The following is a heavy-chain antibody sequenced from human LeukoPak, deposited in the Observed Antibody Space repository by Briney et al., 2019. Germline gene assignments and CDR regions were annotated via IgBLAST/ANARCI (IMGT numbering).Heavy chain of an antibody. J-gene: IGHJ2*01. CDR2: VYNSGDT. D-gene: IGHD3-16*01. CDR1: GGSTSSDY. CDR3: ARLKLGAYFDL. Sequence: SETLSLTCTVSGGSTSSDYWSWIRQSPGKGLEWVGYVYNSGDTGKNPSLKSRVTILQDTSKNQCSLKLTSVSAADTAVYYCARLKLGAYFDLWGRGTLVTVSS. V-gene: IGHV4-59*08.